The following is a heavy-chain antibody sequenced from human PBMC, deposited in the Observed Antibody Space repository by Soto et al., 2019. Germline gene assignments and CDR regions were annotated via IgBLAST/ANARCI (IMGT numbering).Heavy chain of an antibody. V-gene: IGHV5-10-1*01. Sequence: PGESLKISCKGSGYSFTSYWISWVRQMPGKGLEWMGRIDPSDSYTNYSPSFQGQVTISADKSLNTAYLQWNSLKASDTAILFCAKSDYFHPSGSLYGLDVWGQGTTVTVSS. CDR2: IDPSDSYT. CDR3: AKSDYFHPSGSLYGLDV. CDR1: GYSFTSYW. D-gene: IGHD3-22*01. J-gene: IGHJ6*02.